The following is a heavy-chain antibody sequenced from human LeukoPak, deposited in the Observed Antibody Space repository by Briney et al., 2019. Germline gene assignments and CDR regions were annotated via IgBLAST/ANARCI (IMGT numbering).Heavy chain of an antibody. CDR1: GGSINTYY. V-gene: IGHV4-59*08. J-gene: IGHJ4*02. Sequence: SETLSLTCTVSGGSINTYYWYWIRQPPGKGLEWIGYIYYSGTTKYSTSLKRRVTLSLDTPKNQIFLRLTSVTAADTAVYYCARRGRSSTDPFEYWGQGTLVTVSS. CDR3: ARRGRSSTDPFEY. CDR2: IYYSGTT. D-gene: IGHD2-2*01.